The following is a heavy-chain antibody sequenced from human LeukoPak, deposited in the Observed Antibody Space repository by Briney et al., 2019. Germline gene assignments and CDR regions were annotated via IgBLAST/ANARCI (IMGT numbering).Heavy chain of an antibody. V-gene: IGHV1-8*03. CDR3: ARAITVVRGVIIPYMDV. J-gene: IGHJ6*03. Sequence: ASVKVSCKASGYTFTKYDINWVRQATGQGLEWMGWMNPNSGNTGYAQRFQGRVTITRNTSITTANMELSSLTSEDTAVHYCARAITVVRGVIIPYMDVWGKGTTVTVSS. D-gene: IGHD3-10*01. CDR1: GYTFTKYD. CDR2: MNPNSGNT.